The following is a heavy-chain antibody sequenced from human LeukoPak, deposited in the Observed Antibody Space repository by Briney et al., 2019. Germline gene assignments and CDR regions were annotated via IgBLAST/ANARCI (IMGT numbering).Heavy chain of an antibody. CDR3: ASWGAGGNS. D-gene: IGHD3-16*01. J-gene: IGHJ4*02. Sequence: GGSLRLSCEASGFTLSTYWMNWVRQVPGKGLEWVANINPDGSARRYVDSVKGRFTIARDNADNSLSLQMNSLRAEDTAVYYCASWGAGGNSWGQGTLVTVSS. CDR2: INPDGSAR. CDR1: GFTLSTYW. V-gene: IGHV3-7*01.